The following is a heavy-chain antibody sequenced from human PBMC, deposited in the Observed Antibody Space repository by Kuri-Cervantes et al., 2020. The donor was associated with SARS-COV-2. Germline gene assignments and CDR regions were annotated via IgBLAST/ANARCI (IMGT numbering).Heavy chain of an antibody. D-gene: IGHD3-3*01. CDR3: ARDRYDFWSGLGYYYYGMDV. CDR2: ISSNGGST. CDR1: GFTFSSYT. Sequence: GESLKLSCSASGFTFSSYTMHWVRQAPGKGLEYVSGISSNGGSTYYADSVKGRFTISRDNSKNTVFLQMNSLRAEDTAVYYCARDRYDFWSGLGYYYYGMDVWGQGTTVTVSS. V-gene: IGHV3-64*04. J-gene: IGHJ6*02.